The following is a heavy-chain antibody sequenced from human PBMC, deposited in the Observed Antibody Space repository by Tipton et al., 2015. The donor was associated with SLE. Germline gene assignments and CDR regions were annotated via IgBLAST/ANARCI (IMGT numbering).Heavy chain of an antibody. J-gene: IGHJ4*02. CDR3: ARYYCTTTRCYYFDY. CDR2: LYYTGIT. D-gene: IGHD2-2*01. Sequence: TLSLTCTVSGGSISGHYWSWIRQPPGRGLEWIGYLYYTGITDYNSSLKSRVTISVDTSKNQFSLKLRSVTAADTAVYFCARYYCTTTRCYYFDYWGRGTLVTVSS. V-gene: IGHV4-59*11. CDR1: GGSISGHY.